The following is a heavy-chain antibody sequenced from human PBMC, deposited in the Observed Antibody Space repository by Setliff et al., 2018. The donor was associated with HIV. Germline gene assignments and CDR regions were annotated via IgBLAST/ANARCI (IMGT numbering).Heavy chain of an antibody. CDR3: AISIVGVTSEMY. Sequence: ASETLSLTCTLNGVPLSDYYWNRIRQSPGKGLEWIVEVNHNGNINYNPSLKSRVTVSVDTSKTQYSLKMISVTAADTAMYYCAISIVGVTSEMYWAQGTLVTVSS. V-gene: IGHV4-34*01. CDR1: GVPLSDYY. D-gene: IGHD2-21*02. J-gene: IGHJ4*02. CDR2: VNHNGNI.